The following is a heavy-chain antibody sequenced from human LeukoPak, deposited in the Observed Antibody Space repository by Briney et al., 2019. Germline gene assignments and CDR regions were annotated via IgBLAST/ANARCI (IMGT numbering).Heavy chain of an antibody. J-gene: IGHJ6*02. CDR1: GYTFTGYY. CDR3: ATGSGSYRWDYYYGMDV. D-gene: IGHD1-26*01. V-gene: IGHV1-2*02. CDR2: INPNSGGT. Sequence: ASVKVSCKASGYTFTGYYMHWVRQAPGQGLEWMGWINPNSGGTNYAQKFQGRVTMTRDTSISTAYMEPSRLRSEDTAVYYCATGSGSYRWDYYYGMDVWGQGTTVTVSS.